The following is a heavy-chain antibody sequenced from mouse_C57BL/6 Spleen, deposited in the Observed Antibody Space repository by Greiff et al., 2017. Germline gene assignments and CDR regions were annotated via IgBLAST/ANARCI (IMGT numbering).Heavy chain of an antibody. CDR3: ARDYYGSSYVGYFDY. V-gene: IGHV5-17*01. J-gene: IGHJ2*01. Sequence: EVKLMESGGGLVKPGGSLKLSCAASGFTFSDYGMHWVRQAPEKGLEWVAYISSGSSTIYYADTVKGRFTISRDNAKNTLFLQMTSLRSEDTAMYYCARDYYGSSYVGYFDYWGQGTTLTVSS. CDR1: GFTFSDYG. CDR2: ISSGSSTI. D-gene: IGHD1-1*01.